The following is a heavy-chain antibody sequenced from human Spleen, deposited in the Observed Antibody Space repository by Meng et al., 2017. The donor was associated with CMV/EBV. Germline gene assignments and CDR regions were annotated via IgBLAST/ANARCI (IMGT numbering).Heavy chain of an antibody. D-gene: IGHD4-17*01. CDR1: GGTFSSYS. CDR2: IIPIFGTA. J-gene: IGHJ5*02. Sequence: ASGGTFSSYSISWVRQAPGQGLEWMGGIIPIFGTANYAQKFQGRVTITTDESTSTAYMELSSLRSEDTAVYYCARAYGDYDWWFDPWGQGTLVTVSS. CDR3: ARAYGDYDWWFDP. V-gene: IGHV1-69*05.